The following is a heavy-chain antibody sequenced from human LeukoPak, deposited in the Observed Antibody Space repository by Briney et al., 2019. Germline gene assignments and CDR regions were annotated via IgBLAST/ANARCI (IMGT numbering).Heavy chain of an antibody. CDR2: MNPNSGNT. CDR1: GYTFTSYD. V-gene: IGHV1-8*01. J-gene: IGHJ4*02. Sequence: ASVKDSCKASGYTFTSYDINWVRQATGQGLEWMGWMNPNSGNTGYAQKFQGRVTMTRNTSISTAYMELSSLRSEDTAVYYCARGRSIAAAVPGYWGQGTLVTVSS. CDR3: ARGRSIAAAVPGY. D-gene: IGHD6-13*01.